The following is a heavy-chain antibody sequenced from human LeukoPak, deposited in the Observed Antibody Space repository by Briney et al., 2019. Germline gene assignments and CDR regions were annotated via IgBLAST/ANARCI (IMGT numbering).Heavy chain of an antibody. J-gene: IGHJ5*02. CDR3: ARVGDDFWSGNNWFDR. D-gene: IGHD3-3*01. V-gene: IGHV1-8*01. Sequence: GASVKVSCKASGYTFTSYDINWVRQATGQGLEWMGWMNPNSGNTGYAQKFQGRVTITRNTSISTAYMELSSLRSEDTAVYYCARVGDDFWSGNNWFDRWGQGTLVTVSS. CDR2: MNPNSGNT. CDR1: GYTFTSYD.